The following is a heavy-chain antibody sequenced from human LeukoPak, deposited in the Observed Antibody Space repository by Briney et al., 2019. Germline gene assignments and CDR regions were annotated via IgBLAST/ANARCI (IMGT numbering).Heavy chain of an antibody. CDR3: ATAFGPAVAGTGFTTDRYYFDY. CDR1: GGTFSSYA. V-gene: IGHV1-69*13. CDR2: IIPIFGTA. D-gene: IGHD6-19*01. J-gene: IGHJ4*02. Sequence: SVKVSCKASGGTFSSYAISWVRQAPGQGLEWMGGIIPIFGTANYAQKFQGRVTITADESTSTAYMELSSLRSEDTAVYYCATAFGPAVAGTGFTTDRYYFDYWGQGTLVTVSS.